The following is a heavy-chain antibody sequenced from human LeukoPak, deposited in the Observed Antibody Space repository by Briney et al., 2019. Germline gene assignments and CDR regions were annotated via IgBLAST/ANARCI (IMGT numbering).Heavy chain of an antibody. CDR3: AKGYYYALGSYCQPFDF. D-gene: IGHD3-10*01. J-gene: IGHJ4*02. CDR1: GGSISSGGYS. CDR2: ISHSGST. Sequence: SETLSLTCAVSGGSISSGGYSWNWIRQPPGKGLEWIGYISHSGSTYYNPSLKSRVTISLDRSKNQFSLKLTSVTAADTAMYYCAKGYYYALGSYCQPFDFWGQGTLVTVSS. V-gene: IGHV4-30-2*01.